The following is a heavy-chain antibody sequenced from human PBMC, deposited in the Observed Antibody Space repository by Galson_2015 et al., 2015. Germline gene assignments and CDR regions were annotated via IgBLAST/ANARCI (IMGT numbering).Heavy chain of an antibody. V-gene: IGHV3-33*01. D-gene: IGHD3-22*01. CDR3: AREGRVYYDSSDDAFDI. J-gene: IGHJ3*02. Sequence: SLRLSCAASGFTFSSYGMHWVRQAPGKGLEGVAVIWYDGSNKYYADSVKGRFTISRDNSKNTLYLQMNSRRAEDTAVYYCAREGRVYYDSSDDAFDIWGQGTMVTVSS. CDR1: GFTFSSYG. CDR2: IWYDGSNK.